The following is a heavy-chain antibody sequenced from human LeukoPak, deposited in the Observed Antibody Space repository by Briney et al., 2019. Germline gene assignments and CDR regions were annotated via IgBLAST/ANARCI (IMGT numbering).Heavy chain of an antibody. CDR1: GYTFTTYY. J-gene: IGHJ3*01. CDR3: ARDPSDVNALDL. V-gene: IGHV1-46*01. CDR2: VNPSVGST. Sequence: GVSVKVSCKASGYTFTTYYMHWVRQAPGQGLKWMGIVNPSVGSTTYAQGFQGRVTMSSDTSTSTLYMELSSLRSENTAVYYRARDPSDVNALDLWGQGTMVTVSS. D-gene: IGHD2-2*01.